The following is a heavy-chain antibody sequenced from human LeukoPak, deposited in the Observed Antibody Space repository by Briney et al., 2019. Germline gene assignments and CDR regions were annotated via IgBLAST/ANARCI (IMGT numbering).Heavy chain of an antibody. V-gene: IGHV4-34*01. CDR1: GGSFSGYY. J-gene: IGHJ4*02. Sequence: SETLSLTCAVYGGSFSGYYWSWIRQPPGEGLEWIGEINHSGSTNYNPSLKSRVTISVDTSKNQFSLKLSSVTAADTAVYYCAREYYYDSSGFDYWGQGTLVTVSS. CDR3: AREYYYDSSGFDY. D-gene: IGHD3-22*01. CDR2: INHSGST.